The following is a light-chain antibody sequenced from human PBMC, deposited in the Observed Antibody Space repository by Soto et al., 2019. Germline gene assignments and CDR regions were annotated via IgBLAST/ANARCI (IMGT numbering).Light chain of an antibody. Sequence: QSVVTQSPSASASLGASFKLTCTLSSGHSSYAIAWHQQQPEKGPRYLMKLNSDGRHSKGDGIPDRFSGSSSAAERYLTISSLQSEDEADYYCQTWGTGIVVFGGGTKLTVL. J-gene: IGLJ2*01. CDR3: QTWGTGIVV. CDR2: LNSDGRH. V-gene: IGLV4-69*01. CDR1: SGHSSYA.